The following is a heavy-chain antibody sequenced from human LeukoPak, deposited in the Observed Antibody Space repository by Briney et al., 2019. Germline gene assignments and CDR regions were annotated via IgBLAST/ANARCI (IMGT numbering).Heavy chain of an antibody. J-gene: IGHJ6*02. D-gene: IGHD2-2*01. CDR1: GYTFTSYY. V-gene: IGHV1-18*04. Sequence: ASVKVSCKASGYTFTSYYMHWVRQAPGQGLEWMGWISAYNGNTNYAQKLQGRVTMTTDTSTSTAYMELRSLRSDDTAVYYCARGYYRLWLKIVVPAHYYYGMDVWGQGTTVTVSS. CDR3: ARGYYRLWLKIVVPAHYYYGMDV. CDR2: ISAYNGNT.